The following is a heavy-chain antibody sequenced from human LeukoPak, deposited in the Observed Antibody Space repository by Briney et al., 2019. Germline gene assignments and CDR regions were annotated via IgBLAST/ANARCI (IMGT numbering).Heavy chain of an antibody. D-gene: IGHD6-13*01. CDR1: GGSISSGGYY. J-gene: IGHJ1*01. CDR2: IYYSGST. CDR3: ARGESSSWSKPEYFQH. V-gene: IGHV4-31*03. Sequence: SETLSLTCTVSGGSISSGGYYWGWIRQHPGKGLEWIGYIYYSGSTYYNPSLKSRVIISVDTTKNQFSLKLSSVTAADTAVYYCARGESSSWSKPEYFQHWGQGTLVTVSS.